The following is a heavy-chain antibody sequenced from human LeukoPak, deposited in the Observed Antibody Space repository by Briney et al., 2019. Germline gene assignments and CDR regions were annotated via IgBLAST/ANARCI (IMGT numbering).Heavy chain of an antibody. CDR1: GYTLTELS. CDR2: FDPEDGET. J-gene: IGHJ2*01. D-gene: IGHD2-15*01. V-gene: IGHV1-24*01. Sequence: ASVKVSCKVSGYTLTELSMHWVRQAPGKGLEWMGGFDPEDGETTYAQKFQGRVTMTEDTSTDTAYMELSSLRSQDTPLYYCATALQYCSGGSCYWYFDLWGRGTLVTASP. CDR3: ATALQYCSGGSCYWYFDL.